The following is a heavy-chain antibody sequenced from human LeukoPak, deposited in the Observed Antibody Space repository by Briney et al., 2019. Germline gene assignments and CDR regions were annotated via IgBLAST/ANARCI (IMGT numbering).Heavy chain of an antibody. J-gene: IGHJ5*02. V-gene: IGHV4-30-2*01. CDR3: AREVSNWFDP. Sequence: SQTLSLTCAVSGGSISSGGYSWSWIRQPPGKGLEWIGYIYHSGSTYYNPSLKSRVTISVDRSKNQFSLKLSSVTAADTAVYYCAREVSNWFDPWGQGTLVTVSS. CDR1: GGSISSGGYS. CDR2: IYHSGST. D-gene: IGHD2/OR15-2a*01.